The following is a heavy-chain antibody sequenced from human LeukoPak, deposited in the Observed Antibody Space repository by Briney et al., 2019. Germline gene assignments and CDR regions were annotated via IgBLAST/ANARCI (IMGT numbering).Heavy chain of an antibody. CDR1: GHTLTELS. D-gene: IGHD1-26*01. J-gene: IGHJ4*02. CDR3: ATGRTWWDLLNY. V-gene: IGHV1-24*01. Sequence: ASVKVSCKVSGHTLTELSLHWVRQAPGKGLEWMGGLDPEAGEMIYSQKFQGRVTMTEDTSTDIAYMEMSSLRSEDTAVYYYATGRTWWDLLNYWGQGTLVTVSS. CDR2: LDPEAGEM.